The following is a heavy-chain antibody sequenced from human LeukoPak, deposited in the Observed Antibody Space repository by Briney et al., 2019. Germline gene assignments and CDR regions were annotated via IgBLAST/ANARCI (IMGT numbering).Heavy chain of an antibody. CDR1: GGSINSNTYY. V-gene: IGHV4-39*01. Sequence: SETLSLTCTVSGGSINSNTYYWGRVRQSPGMGLEWIGSIHDSGSPYYYNYRGSTFYNPSLKSRITISVDTSKHQFSLKLTSVIAADTAIYYCARNDSGGFDAFDIWGQGTMVIVSS. D-gene: IGHD3-22*01. CDR3: ARNDSGGFDAFDI. J-gene: IGHJ3*02. CDR2: IHDSGSPYYYNYRGST.